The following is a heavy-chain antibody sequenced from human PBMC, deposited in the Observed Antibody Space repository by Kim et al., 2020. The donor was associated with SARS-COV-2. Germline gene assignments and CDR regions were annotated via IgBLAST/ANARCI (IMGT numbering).Heavy chain of an antibody. Sequence: ASVKVSCKASGYLFSMYDINWVRQASGQGLEWLGWVTPSTGNTGNAQKFQGRVTMTRDISRRTDYMELSNLRSEDTAVYYCARTTSGWPNWFDSWGQGTL. CDR2: VTPSTGNT. J-gene: IGHJ5*01. V-gene: IGHV1-8*01. CDR1: GYLFSMYD. CDR3: ARTTSGWPNWFDS. D-gene: IGHD6-19*01.